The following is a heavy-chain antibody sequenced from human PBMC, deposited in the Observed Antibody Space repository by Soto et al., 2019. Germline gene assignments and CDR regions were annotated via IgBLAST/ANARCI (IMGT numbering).Heavy chain of an antibody. CDR2: ISSSSSYI. CDR3: ARDVSKYRGYDFGY. CDR1: GFTFSSYS. D-gene: IGHD5-12*01. Sequence: EVQLVESGGGLVKPGGSLRLSCAASGFTFSSYSMNWVRQAPGKGLEWVSSISSSSSYIYYADSVKGRFTISRDNAKNSLYLQMNSLRAEDTAVYYCARDVSKYRGYDFGYWGQGTLVTVSS. V-gene: IGHV3-21*01. J-gene: IGHJ4*02.